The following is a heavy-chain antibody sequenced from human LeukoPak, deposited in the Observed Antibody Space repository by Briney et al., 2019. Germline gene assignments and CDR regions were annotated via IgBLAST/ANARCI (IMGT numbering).Heavy chain of an antibody. V-gene: IGHV1-18*01. CDR2: ISAYNGNT. CDR3: ARDPVHYYDTSGYWSY. Sequence: ASVKVSCKASGYSFTSNVISWVRQAPGQGLEWMGWISAYNGNTNYAQKLQGRVTMTTDKSTGTAYMELRSLRSDDTAVYYCARDPVHYYDTSGYWSYWGQGTLVTVSS. D-gene: IGHD3-22*01. J-gene: IGHJ4*02. CDR1: GYSFTSNV.